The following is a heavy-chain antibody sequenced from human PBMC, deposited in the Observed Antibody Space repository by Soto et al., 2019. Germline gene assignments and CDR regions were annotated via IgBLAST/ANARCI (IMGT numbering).Heavy chain of an antibody. CDR1: GVSFNSYF. J-gene: IGHJ3*02. Sequence: LSLTCAVYGVSFNSYFWNWVRQAPGKGLEWVSSISSSTTDMYYAESVKGRFTISRDNAKNSLYLHLKSLRAEDTAVYYCACGFTTFGVVIDAFDIWGQGTKVTVSS. V-gene: IGHV3-21*01. CDR3: ACGFTTFGVVIDAFDI. CDR2: ISSSTTDM. D-gene: IGHD3-3*01.